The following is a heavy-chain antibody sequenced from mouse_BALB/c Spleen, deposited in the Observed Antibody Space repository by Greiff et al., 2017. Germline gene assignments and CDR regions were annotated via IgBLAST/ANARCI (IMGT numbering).Heavy chain of an antibody. D-gene: IGHD1-1*01. Sequence: EVHLVESGGGLVKPGGSLKLSCAASGFTFSSYGMSWVRQTPDKRLELVATINSNGGSTYYPDSVKGRFTISRDNAKNTLYLQMSSLKSEDTAMYYCARASYGDYFDYWGQGTTLTVSS. CDR2: INSNGGST. J-gene: IGHJ2*01. CDR3: ARASYGDYFDY. V-gene: IGHV5-6-3*01. CDR1: GFTFSSYG.